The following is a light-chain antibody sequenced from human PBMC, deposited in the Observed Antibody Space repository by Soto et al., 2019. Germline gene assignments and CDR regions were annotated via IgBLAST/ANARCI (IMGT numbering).Light chain of an antibody. Sequence: VLTHSPPTQSVSPGERATPSCRASQSVSSKLAWYQQKPGQAPRLLIYGASTRDTAVPARFSGSGSGTEFTLTISSLQSEDFAIYYCQQHNNCPRTFGQGTKVDIK. CDR1: QSVSSK. CDR2: GAS. CDR3: QQHNNCPRT. J-gene: IGKJ1*01. V-gene: IGKV3-15*01.